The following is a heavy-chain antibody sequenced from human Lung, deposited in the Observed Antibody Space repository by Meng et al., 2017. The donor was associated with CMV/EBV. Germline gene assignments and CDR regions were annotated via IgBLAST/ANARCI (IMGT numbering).Heavy chain of an antibody. CDR3: TRLSAVVD. CDR2: IRSKANRYAT. J-gene: IGHJ4*02. V-gene: IGHV3-73*01. CDR1: GFTFSGSA. D-gene: IGHD2-15*01. Sequence: GESLKISCAASGFTFSGSAMHWVRQASGKGLEWVGSIRSKANRYATAYIESVKGRFTISRDDSRKTAYLQMSSLTTEDSAVYYCTRLSAVVDWGQGTLVTVSS.